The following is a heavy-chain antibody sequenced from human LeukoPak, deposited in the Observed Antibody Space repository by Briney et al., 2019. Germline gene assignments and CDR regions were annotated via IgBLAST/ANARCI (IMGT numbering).Heavy chain of an antibody. V-gene: IGHV3-30*02. J-gene: IGHJ6*03. CDR1: GFTFSSYG. D-gene: IGHD1-1*01. Sequence: QTGGSLRLPCAASGFTFSSYGMHWVRQAPGKGLEWVAFIRYDGSNKYYADSVKGRFTISRDNSKNTLYLQMNSLRAEDTAVYYCAKRAGGHDPLYYYYYYMDVWGKGTTVTVSS. CDR2: IRYDGSNK. CDR3: AKRAGGHDPLYYYYYYMDV.